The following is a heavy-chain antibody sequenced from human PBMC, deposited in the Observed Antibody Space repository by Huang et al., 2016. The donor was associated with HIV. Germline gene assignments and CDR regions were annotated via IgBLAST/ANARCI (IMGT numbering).Heavy chain of an antibody. J-gene: IGHJ6*02. V-gene: IGHV3-21*04. CDR1: GFTFTTYS. CDR2: ISSSLKDR. D-gene: IGHD4-17*01. CDR3: VRRYGDYDYYYGLDV. Sequence: VQLVESGGGLVKPGGSLRVSCAASGFTFTTYSMAWVRQAPGKGLEGVSSISSSLKDRYYGDSVKGRFTSSRDNAKNSVYLQMNSLRADDTAVYHCVRRYGDYDYYYGLDVWGQGTTVTVS.